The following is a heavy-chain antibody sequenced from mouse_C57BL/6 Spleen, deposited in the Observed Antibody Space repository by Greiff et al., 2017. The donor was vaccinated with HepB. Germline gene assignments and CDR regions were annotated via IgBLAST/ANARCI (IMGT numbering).Heavy chain of an antibody. CDR1: GYTFTDYY. Sequence: EVQLQQSGPELVKPGASVKISCKASGYTFTDYYMNWVKQSHGKSLEWIGDINPNNGGTSYNQKFKGKATLTVDKYSSTAYMELRSLTSEDSAVYYCARSNGNYWYFDVWGTGTTVTVSS. J-gene: IGHJ1*03. CDR3: ARSNGNYWYFDV. D-gene: IGHD2-1*01. V-gene: IGHV1-26*01. CDR2: INPNNGGT.